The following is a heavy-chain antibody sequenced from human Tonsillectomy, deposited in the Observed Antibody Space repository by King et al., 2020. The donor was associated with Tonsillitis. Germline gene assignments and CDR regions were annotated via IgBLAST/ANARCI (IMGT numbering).Heavy chain of an antibody. J-gene: IGHJ4*02. Sequence: VQLVESGGGLVKPGGSLRLSCAASGFTFSTYSFNWVRQAPGKGLEWVSSISDGSRYIFYADSVKGRFTISRDNANNSLYLQMNSLRAEDTAVSYCVSVAYYYDNSGYPFDYWGQGTLVTVSS. CDR1: GFTFSTYS. V-gene: IGHV3-21*01. D-gene: IGHD3-22*01. CDR3: VSVAYYYDNSGYPFDY. CDR2: ISDGSRYI.